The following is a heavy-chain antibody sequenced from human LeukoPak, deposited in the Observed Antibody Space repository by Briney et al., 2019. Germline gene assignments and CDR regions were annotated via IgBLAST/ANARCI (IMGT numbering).Heavy chain of an antibody. D-gene: IGHD6-19*01. CDR1: WVIFSCYG. J-gene: IGHJ4*02. CDR2: IWYDGGNK. Sequence: GGVLRLSCAAAWVIFSCYGMHWVRPAPGKGVGGVAVIWYDGGNKYYADSVKGRFTISRDNSKNMLYLQMNSLRAEDTAVYYCARAYSSGHSRPDSWGQGTLATVSS. V-gene: IGHV3-33*01. CDR3: ARAYSSGHSRPDS.